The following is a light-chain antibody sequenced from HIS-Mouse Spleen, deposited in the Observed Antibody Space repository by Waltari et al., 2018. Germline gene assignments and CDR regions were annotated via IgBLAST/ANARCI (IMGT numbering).Light chain of an antibody. J-gene: IGLJ1*01. CDR2: DDS. CDR3: QVWDSSSDHYV. CDR1: NIGRKS. Sequence: SYVLTQPPSVSVAPGQTARITCGGNNIGRKSAHWYQQKPGQAPVLVVYDDSDRPSGIPERFSGSNSGNTATLTISRVEAGDEADYYCQVWDSSSDHYVFGTGTKVTVL. V-gene: IGLV3-21*02.